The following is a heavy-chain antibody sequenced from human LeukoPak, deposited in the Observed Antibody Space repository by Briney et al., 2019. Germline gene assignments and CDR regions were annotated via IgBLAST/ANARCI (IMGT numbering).Heavy chain of an antibody. V-gene: IGHV4-4*07. Sequence: SETLSLTCTVSGGSISSYYWSWIRQPAGKGLEWIGRINTSGSTNYNPSPKSRVTISVDTSKNQFSLKLSSVTAADTAVYYCAVYYYDSSGYYGPFDYWGQGTLVTVSS. J-gene: IGHJ4*02. CDR3: AVYYYDSSGYYGPFDY. CDR2: INTSGST. D-gene: IGHD3-22*01. CDR1: GGSISSYY.